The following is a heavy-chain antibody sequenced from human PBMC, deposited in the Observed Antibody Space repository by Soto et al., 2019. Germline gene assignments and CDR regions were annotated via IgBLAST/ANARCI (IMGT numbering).Heavy chain of an antibody. CDR3: AKSGRKVAATPRWFDP. CDR1: GFTFSSYA. D-gene: IGHD2-15*01. CDR2: ISGSGGST. J-gene: IGHJ5*02. Sequence: GGSLRLSCAASGFTFSSYAMSWVRQAPGKGLEWVSAISGSGGSTYYADSVKGRFTISRDNSKNTLYLQMNSLRAEDTAVSYCAKSGRKVAATPRWFDPWGQGTLVTVSS. V-gene: IGHV3-23*01.